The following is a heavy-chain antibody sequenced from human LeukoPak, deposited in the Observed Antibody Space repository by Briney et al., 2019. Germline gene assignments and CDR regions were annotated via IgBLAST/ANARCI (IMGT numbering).Heavy chain of an antibody. V-gene: IGHV3-23*01. CDR3: AMHVGYCSSTSCSPGGTFDY. D-gene: IGHD2-2*01. J-gene: IGHJ4*02. CDR1: GFTFSSYA. CDR2: ISGSGGST. Sequence: PGGSLRLSCAASGFTFSSYAMSWVRQAPGKGLEWVSAISGSGGSTYYADSVKGRFTISRDNSKNTLYLQMNSLRAEDTAVYYCAMHVGYCSSTSCSPGGTFDYWGQGTLVTVSS.